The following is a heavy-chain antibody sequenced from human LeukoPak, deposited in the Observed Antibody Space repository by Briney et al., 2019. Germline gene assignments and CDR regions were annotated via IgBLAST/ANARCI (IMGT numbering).Heavy chain of an antibody. Sequence: ASVKVSCKASGDTFSSYAISWVRQAPGQGLEWMGRIIPILGIANYAQKFQGRVTITADKSTSTAYMELSSLRSEDTAVYYCARALNLAAGTHDYYYYGMDVWGQGATVTVSS. CDR2: IIPILGIA. J-gene: IGHJ6*02. D-gene: IGHD6-13*01. CDR3: ARALNLAAGTHDYYYYGMDV. CDR1: GDTFSSYA. V-gene: IGHV1-69*04.